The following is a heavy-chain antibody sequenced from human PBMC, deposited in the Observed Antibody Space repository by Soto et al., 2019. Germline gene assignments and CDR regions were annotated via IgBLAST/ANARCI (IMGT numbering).Heavy chain of an antibody. CDR1: GFTFSSYA. Sequence: GGSLRLSCAASGFTFSSYAMSWVRQAPGKGLEWVSAISGSGGSTYYADSVKGRFTISRDNSKNTLYLQMNSLRAEDTAVYYCAKEDYYDSSGPLTYAFDIWGQGTMVTVSS. CDR3: AKEDYYDSSGPLTYAFDI. D-gene: IGHD3-22*01. J-gene: IGHJ3*02. V-gene: IGHV3-23*01. CDR2: ISGSGGST.